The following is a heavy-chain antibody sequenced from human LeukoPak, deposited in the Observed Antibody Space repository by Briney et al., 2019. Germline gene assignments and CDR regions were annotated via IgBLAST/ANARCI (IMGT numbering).Heavy chain of an antibody. CDR1: GGTFSSYA. D-gene: IGHD6-19*01. CDR3: ARDEQWLAHDAFDI. J-gene: IGHJ3*02. CDR2: IIPIFGTA. V-gene: IGHV1-69*05. Sequence: SVKVSCKASGGTFSSYAISWVRQAPGQGLEWMGGIIPIFGTANYAQKFQGRVTITTDESTSTAYMELSSLRSEDTAVYYCARDEQWLAHDAFDIWGQGTMVTVSS.